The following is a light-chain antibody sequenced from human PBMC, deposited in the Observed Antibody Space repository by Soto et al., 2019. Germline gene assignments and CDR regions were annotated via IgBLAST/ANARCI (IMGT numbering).Light chain of an antibody. J-gene: IGLJ3*02. CDR1: SSDIGGSKY. CDR3: SSYAGSNTWV. CDR2: EVN. Sequence: QSVLTQPASLSGSPGQSITISCTGTSSDIGGSKYVSWYQQHPGKAPKLMIYEVNSRPSGVPDRFSGSKSGNTASLTVSGLQAEDESHYYCSSYAGSNTWVFGGGTKLTVL. V-gene: IGLV2-8*01.